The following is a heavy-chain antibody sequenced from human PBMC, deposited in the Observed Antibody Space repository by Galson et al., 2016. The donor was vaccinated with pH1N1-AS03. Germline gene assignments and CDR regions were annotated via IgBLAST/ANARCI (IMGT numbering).Heavy chain of an antibody. V-gene: IGHV3-7*03. CDR2: IKPDGSEK. CDR1: GFTFSTYW. CDR3: ASDHNCNDY. J-gene: IGHJ4*02. D-gene: IGHD1-20*01. Sequence: SLRLSCAVSGFTFSTYWMSWVRQAPGKGLEWVANIKPDGSEKYYVDSVKGRFTISRDNAKNSLFLQMNNLRPEDTAVYYCASDHNCNDYWGQGTLVTVSS.